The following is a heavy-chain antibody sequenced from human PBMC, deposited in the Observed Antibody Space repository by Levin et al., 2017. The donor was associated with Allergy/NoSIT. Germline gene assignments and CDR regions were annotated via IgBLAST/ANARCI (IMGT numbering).Heavy chain of an antibody. CDR2: IYYIFIT. J-gene: IGHJ4*02. Sequence: PSQTLSLTCTVSGGSISSSSYYWGWIRQPPGKGLELIFIIYYIFITYYNPSLKSRVTISVDTSKNQFSLKLSSVTAADTAVYYCARHLTSWLENCPFDYWGQGTLVTVSS. CDR3: ARHLTSWLENCPFDY. V-gene: IGHV4-39*01. D-gene: IGHD6-19*01. CDR1: GGSISSSSYY.